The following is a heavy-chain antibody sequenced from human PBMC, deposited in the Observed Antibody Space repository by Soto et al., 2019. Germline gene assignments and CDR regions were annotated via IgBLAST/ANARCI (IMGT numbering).Heavy chain of an antibody. V-gene: IGHV3-7*03. Sequence: VGSLRLSCAASEFTFSNYWMSWVRQAPGKGLEWVANIKEDGSEKYYVDSVKGRFTISRDSAKNSLYLQMDSLRAEDTAVYYCARLRNGGYCAYWGPGS. CDR1: EFTFSNYW. CDR3: ARLRNGGYCAY. J-gene: IGHJ4*02. CDR2: IKEDGSEK.